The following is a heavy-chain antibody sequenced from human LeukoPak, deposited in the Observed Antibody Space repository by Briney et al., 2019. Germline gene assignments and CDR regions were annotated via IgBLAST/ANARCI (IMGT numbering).Heavy chain of an antibody. CDR3: AKGYQPTLRTIAAASPYYFDY. J-gene: IGHJ4*02. D-gene: IGHD6-13*01. V-gene: IGHV3-23*01. CDR1: GFTFNNFG. Sequence: PGGSLRLSCAASGFTFNNFGMSWVRQAPGKGLEWVSAISGSGGSTYYADSVKGRFTISRDNSKNTLYLQMNSLRAEDTAVYYCAKGYQPTLRTIAAASPYYFDYWGQGTLVTVSS. CDR2: ISGSGGST.